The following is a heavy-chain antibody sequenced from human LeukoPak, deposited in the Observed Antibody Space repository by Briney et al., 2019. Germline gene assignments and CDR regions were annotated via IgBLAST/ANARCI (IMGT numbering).Heavy chain of an antibody. D-gene: IGHD3-10*01. V-gene: IGHV3-11*06. CDR3: ARDPLWFGELGAFDI. J-gene: IGHJ3*02. CDR1: GFTFNDYY. CDR2: ISSSSSYT. Sequence: PGGSLRLSCAASGFTFNDYYMSWIRQAPGKGLAWVSYISSSSSYTNYADSVKGRFTISRDNAKNSLYLQMNSLRAEDTAVYYCARDPLWFGELGAFDIWGQGTMVTVSS.